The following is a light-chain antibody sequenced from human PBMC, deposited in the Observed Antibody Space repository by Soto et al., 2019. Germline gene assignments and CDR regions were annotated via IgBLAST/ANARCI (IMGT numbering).Light chain of an antibody. CDR1: QNGGTY. J-gene: IGKJ4*01. CDR3: QQRFNWPLT. Sequence: VLTQSPATLPLSPGDRATLSCRASQNGGTYLAWYQQKPGQVPRLLIYDASNRATGIPARFSGSGSGTDFTLTISSLEPEDFAVYYCQQRFNWPLTFGGGTKVEIK. V-gene: IGKV3-11*01. CDR2: DAS.